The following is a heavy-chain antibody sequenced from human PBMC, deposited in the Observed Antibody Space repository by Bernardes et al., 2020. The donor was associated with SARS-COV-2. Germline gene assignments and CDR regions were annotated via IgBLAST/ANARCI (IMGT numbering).Heavy chain of an antibody. J-gene: IGHJ4*02. D-gene: IGHD6-13*01. CDR3: ARGMTPAGTYGGSDY. V-gene: IGHV3-20*01. CDR2: ISWNGGTT. Sequence: GGSLRLSCTASGFTFDDYGMSWVRQAPGKGLEWVSDISWNGGTTGYADSVKGRFTISRDNAKNSLYLQMNSLRAEDTALYHCARGMTPAGTYGGSDYWGQGTLVTVSS. CDR1: GFTFDDYG.